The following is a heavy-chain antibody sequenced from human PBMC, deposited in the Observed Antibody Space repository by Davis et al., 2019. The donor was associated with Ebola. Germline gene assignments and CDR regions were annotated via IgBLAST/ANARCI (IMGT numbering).Heavy chain of an antibody. CDR3: AKGYGIRDGMNV. J-gene: IGHJ6*02. V-gene: IGHV3-23*01. CDR1: GFTFSSYW. Sequence: GESLKISCAASGFTFSSYWMGWVRQAPGKGLEWVSAISGSGGSTYYADSVKGRFTISRDNSKNTLYLQMNSLRAEDTAVYYCAKGYGIRDGMNVWGQGTTVTVSS. CDR2: ISGSGGST. D-gene: IGHD1-14*01.